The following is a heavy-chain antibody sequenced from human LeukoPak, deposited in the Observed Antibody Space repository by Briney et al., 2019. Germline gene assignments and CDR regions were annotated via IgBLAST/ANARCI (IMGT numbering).Heavy chain of an antibody. D-gene: IGHD1-14*01. CDR1: GYTFTGYY. J-gene: IGHJ4*02. V-gene: IGHV1-2*02. CDR2: INPNSGGT. CDR3: ARDGRFPPEVLPRYFDS. Sequence: GASVKVSCKASGYTFTGYYMHWVRQAPGQGLEWMGWINPNSGGTNYAQKFQGRVTMTRDTSISTAYMELSRLRSDDTAVYYCARDGRFPPEVLPRYFDSWGQGTLVTVSS.